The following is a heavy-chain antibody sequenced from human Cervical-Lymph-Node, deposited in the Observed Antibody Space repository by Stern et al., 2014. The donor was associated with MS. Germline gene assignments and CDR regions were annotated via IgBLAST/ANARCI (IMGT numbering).Heavy chain of an antibody. D-gene: IGHD2-21*01. CDR2: VSYHGNDK. CDR3: FAFGDF. V-gene: IGHV3-30-3*01. J-gene: IGHJ4*02. Sequence: EHLVESGGGGVQLGRSLGSSGAIFELTSNNSLLTWVPKAPGRGLKWGTMVSYHGNDKFYADSVKGRFIVSRDNFKNTLYLQMNSLRVEDTALYYCFAFGDFWGQGTLVTVSS. CDR1: ELTSNNSL.